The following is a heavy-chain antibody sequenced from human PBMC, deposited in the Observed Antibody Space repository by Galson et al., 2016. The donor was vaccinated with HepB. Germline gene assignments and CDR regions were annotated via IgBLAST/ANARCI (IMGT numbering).Heavy chain of an antibody. CDR2: IYPGGET. D-gene: IGHD6-19*01. Sequence: SLRLSCAASGFTVSAHYMGWVRQAPGKGLEWVSIIYPGGETHYADSLKGRSTISRDNPKNALYLQMNSLRAEDTAVYYCATDHGPSGWLYWGQGTLVIVSS. J-gene: IGHJ4*02. CDR1: GFTVSAHY. CDR3: ATDHGPSGWLY. V-gene: IGHV3-53*01.